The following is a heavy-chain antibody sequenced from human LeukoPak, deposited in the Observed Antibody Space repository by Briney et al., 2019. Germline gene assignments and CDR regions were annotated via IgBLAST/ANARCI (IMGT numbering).Heavy chain of an antibody. J-gene: IGHJ6*03. CDR3: ARVPRSYDYYYYMDV. CDR2: IYYSGSS. CDR1: GGSISGYH. Sequence: SETLSLTCNVSGGSISGYHWSWIRQPPGKGLEWLGYIYYSGSSNYNPSPKSRVTITADTSKNQFSVKLSSVTAADTAVYYCARVPRSYDYYYYMDVWGKGTTVTVSS. V-gene: IGHV4-59*01.